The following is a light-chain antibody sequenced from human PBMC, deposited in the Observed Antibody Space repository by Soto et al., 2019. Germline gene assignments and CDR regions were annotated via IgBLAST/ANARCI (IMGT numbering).Light chain of an antibody. Sequence: DIQMTPSPSSLSASVGDRVTITCRASQGVGNDLGWFQQKPGKAPKRLIYAASSLQSGVPSRFSGSGSWTEFTLTISSLQPEDFATYYCLQHTTYPWTFGQGTKVEIK. J-gene: IGKJ1*01. CDR2: AAS. CDR1: QGVGND. CDR3: LQHTTYPWT. V-gene: IGKV1-17*01.